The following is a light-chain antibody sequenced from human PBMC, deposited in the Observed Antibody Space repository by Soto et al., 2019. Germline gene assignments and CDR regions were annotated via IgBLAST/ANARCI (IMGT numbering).Light chain of an antibody. J-gene: IGKJ1*01. V-gene: IGKV3D-20*02. CDR3: QQRNNWEWT. Sequence: EIVLTQSPGTLSLSPGERATLSCRASQSISSSYLAWYQQKPGQAPRLLIYDASNRATGIPARFSGSGSGTDFTLTISSLEPEDFAVYYCQQRNNWEWTFGQGTKVEIK. CDR1: QSISSSY. CDR2: DAS.